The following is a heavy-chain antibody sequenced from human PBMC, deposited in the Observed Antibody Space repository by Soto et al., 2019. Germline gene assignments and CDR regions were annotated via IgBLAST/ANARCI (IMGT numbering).Heavy chain of an antibody. D-gene: IGHD6-19*01. CDR3: ATPGIAVAGSEY. Sequence: SVKVSCKASGGTFSSYTISWVRQAPGQGLEWMGRIIPILGIANYAQKFQGRVTITADKSTSTAYMELSSLRSEDTAVYYCATPGIAVAGSEYWGQGTRFTVSS. J-gene: IGHJ4*02. CDR1: GGTFSSYT. CDR2: IIPILGIA. V-gene: IGHV1-69*02.